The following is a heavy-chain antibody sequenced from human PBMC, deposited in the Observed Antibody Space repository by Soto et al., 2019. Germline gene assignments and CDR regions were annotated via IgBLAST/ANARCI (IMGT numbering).Heavy chain of an antibody. CDR3: IARRVPPDY. CDR2: MSSSGTTI. Sequence: EVQLVESGGGLVQPGGSLRLSCAASGFTFSTYSMNWVRQAPGKGLEWVSYMSSSGTTIYYADSVKGRFTISRDNAKNSRYLQMNSLKAEDTAVYYCIARRVPPDYWGQGTLVTVSS. D-gene: IGHD3-10*01. CDR1: GFTFSTYS. J-gene: IGHJ4*02. V-gene: IGHV3-48*01.